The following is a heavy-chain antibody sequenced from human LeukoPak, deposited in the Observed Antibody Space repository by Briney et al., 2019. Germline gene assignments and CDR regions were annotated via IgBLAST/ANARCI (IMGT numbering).Heavy chain of an antibody. CDR1: GFTFSSYW. Sequence: GGSLRLSCAASGFTFSSYWMHWVRQAPGKGLVWVSHINSDGSSTNYADSVKGRFTISRDNAKNTLYLQMNSLRAEDTAVYYCVRDSRYCPDVWGQGTTVTVSS. CDR2: INSDGSST. D-gene: IGHD2-8*02. J-gene: IGHJ6*02. V-gene: IGHV3-74*01. CDR3: VRDSRYCPDV.